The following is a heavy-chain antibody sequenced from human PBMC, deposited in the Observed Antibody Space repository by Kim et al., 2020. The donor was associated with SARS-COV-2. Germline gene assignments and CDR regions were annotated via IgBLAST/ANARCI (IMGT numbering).Heavy chain of an antibody. CDR3: ARRGYSSSSGETPAFDI. V-gene: IGHV3-74*01. J-gene: IGHJ3*02. CDR1: VFTFSNYW. D-gene: IGHD6-6*01. CDR2: INSDGSNT. Sequence: GGSLRLSCAASVFTFSNYWMHWVRQAPGKGLVWVSRINSDGSNTRYADSVKGRFTISRDSAKNTLYLQMNSLRAEDTAVYYCARRGYSSSSGETPAFDIWGQGTMVTVSS.